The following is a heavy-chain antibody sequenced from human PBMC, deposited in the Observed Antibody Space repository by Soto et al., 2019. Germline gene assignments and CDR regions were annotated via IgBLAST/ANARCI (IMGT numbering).Heavy chain of an antibody. J-gene: IGHJ4*02. V-gene: IGHV1-3*05. Sequence: QVQLVQSGAEEKKPGASVKVSCQASGYTFTAYAIHWVRQAPGQRLEWMGWINAGNGNTRYLQKFQTRFTXTXNTSASTAYMELSSLTFADTAVYYCARSAISPFGGLIGPFDYWGQGNLVAVSS. CDR2: INAGNGNT. CDR3: ARSAISPFGGLIGPFDY. D-gene: IGHD3-16*02. CDR1: GYTFTAYA.